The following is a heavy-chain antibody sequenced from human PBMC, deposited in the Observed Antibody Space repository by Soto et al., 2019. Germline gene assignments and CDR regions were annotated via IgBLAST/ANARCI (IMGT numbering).Heavy chain of an antibody. CDR2: ISGSGGST. CDR1: GFTFSSYA. J-gene: IGHJ5*02. V-gene: IGHV3-23*01. Sequence: GGSLRLSCAASGFTFSSYAMSWVRQAPGKGLEWVSAISGSGGSTYYADSVKGRFTISRDNSKNTLYLQMNSLRAEDTAVYYCANRAVYCSSTSCYYWFDPWGQGTLVTVSS. CDR3: ANRAVYCSSTSCYYWFDP. D-gene: IGHD2-2*01.